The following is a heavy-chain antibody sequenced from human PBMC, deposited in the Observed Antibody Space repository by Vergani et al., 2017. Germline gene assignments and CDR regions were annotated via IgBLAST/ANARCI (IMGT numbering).Heavy chain of an antibody. Sequence: EVQLVQSGAEVKKPGESLRISCKGSGYSFTSYWISWVRQMPGKGLEWMGRIDPSDSYTNYSPSFQGHVTISADKSISTAYLQWSSLKASDTAMYYCARLYYYDSSGYSNYFDYWGQGTLVTVSS. CDR2: IDPSDSYT. CDR3: ARLYYYDSSGYSNYFDY. J-gene: IGHJ4*02. V-gene: IGHV5-10-1*03. CDR1: GYSFTSYW. D-gene: IGHD3-22*01.